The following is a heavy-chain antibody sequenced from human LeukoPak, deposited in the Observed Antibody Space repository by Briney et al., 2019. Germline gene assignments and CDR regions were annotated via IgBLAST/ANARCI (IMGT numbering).Heavy chain of an antibody. CDR1: GGSISSYY. J-gene: IGHJ4*02. CDR3: ARDPRDGYNYYFDY. D-gene: IGHD5-24*01. Sequence: PSETLSLTCTVSGGSISSYYWSWIRQPPGKGLEWIGYIYYSGSTNYNASLKSRVTISVDTSKNQFSLKLSSVTAADTAVYYCARDPRDGYNYYFDYWGQGTLVTVSS. V-gene: IGHV4-59*01. CDR2: IYYSGST.